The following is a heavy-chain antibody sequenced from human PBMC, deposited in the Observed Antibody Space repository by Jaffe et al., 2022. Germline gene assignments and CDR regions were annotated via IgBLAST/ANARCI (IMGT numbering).Heavy chain of an antibody. CDR1: GFTFGDYA. V-gene: IGHV3-49*04. Sequence: EVQLVESGGGLVQPGRSLRLSCTASGFTFGDYAMSWVRQAPGKGLEWVGFIRSKAYGGTTEYAASVKGRFTISRDDSKSIAYLQMNSLKTEDTAVYYCTRDNRLITFGGVIKWAFDIWGQGTMVTVSS. D-gene: IGHD3-16*01. CDR2: IRSKAYGGTT. J-gene: IGHJ3*02. CDR3: TRDNRLITFGGVIKWAFDI.